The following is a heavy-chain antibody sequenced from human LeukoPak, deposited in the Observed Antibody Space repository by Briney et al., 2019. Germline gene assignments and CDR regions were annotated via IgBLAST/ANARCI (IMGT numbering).Heavy chain of an antibody. D-gene: IGHD5-18*01. CDR3: AREDPSYGFDY. CDR1: GFIFTDYS. J-gene: IGHJ4*02. Sequence: GGSLRLSCAASGFIFTDYSINWVRQAPGKGLEWISYIDKTSSNIYYAGSVKGRFTISRDNAKNSLYLQMNSLRAEDTAVYYCAREDPSYGFDYWGQGTLVTVSS. CDR2: IDKTSSNI. V-gene: IGHV3-48*01.